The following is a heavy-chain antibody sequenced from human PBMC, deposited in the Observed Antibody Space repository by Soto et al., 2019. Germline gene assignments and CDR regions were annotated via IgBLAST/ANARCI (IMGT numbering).Heavy chain of an antibody. J-gene: IGHJ5*02. CDR3: ATSSSGYALYNWFDP. D-gene: IGHD3-22*01. CDR1: GYTLTELS. Sequence: GPSVKVSCKVSGYTLTELSMHWVRQAPGKGLEWMGGFDPEDGETIYAQKFQGRVTMTEDTSTDTAYMELSSLRSEDTAVYYCATSSSGYALYNWFDPWGQGTLVTVS. CDR2: FDPEDGET. V-gene: IGHV1-24*01.